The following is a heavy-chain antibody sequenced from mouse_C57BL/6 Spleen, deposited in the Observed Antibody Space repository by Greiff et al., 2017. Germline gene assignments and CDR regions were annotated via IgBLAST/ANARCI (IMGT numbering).Heavy chain of an antibody. Sequence: QVQLQQPGTELVKPGASVKLSCKASGYTFTSYWMHWVKQRPGQGLEWIGNINPSNGGTNSNEKFKRKATLTVDKSSSTAYMQLSSLPSEDSAVYYCARGGDGYYCDYWGQGTTLTVSS. V-gene: IGHV1-53*01. J-gene: IGHJ2*01. CDR3: ARGGDGYYCDY. D-gene: IGHD2-3*01. CDR1: GYTFTSYW. CDR2: INPSNGGT.